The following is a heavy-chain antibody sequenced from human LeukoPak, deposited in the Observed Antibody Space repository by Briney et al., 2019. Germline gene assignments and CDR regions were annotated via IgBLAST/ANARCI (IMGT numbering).Heavy chain of an antibody. CDR3: ARDKRGGSPYYFDS. CDR1: GYSISSGYY. D-gene: IGHD2-15*01. Sequence: SETLSLTCAVSGYSISSGYYWGWIRQPPGKGLEWIGSIYHSGSTYYNPSLKSRVTISVDTSKNQFSLKLSSVTAADTAVYYCARDKRGGSPYYFDSWGQGTLVTVSS. J-gene: IGHJ4*02. V-gene: IGHV4-38-2*02. CDR2: IYHSGST.